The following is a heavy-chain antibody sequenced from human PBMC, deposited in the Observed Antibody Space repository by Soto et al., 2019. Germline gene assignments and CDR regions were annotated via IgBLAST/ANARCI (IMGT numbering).Heavy chain of an antibody. V-gene: IGHV4-4*02. D-gene: IGHD5-18*01. Sequence: NPSETLSLTCAVSGGSISSSNWWSWVRQPPGKGLEWIGEIYHSGSTNYNPSLKSRVTISVDKSKNQFSLKLSSVTAADTAVYYCARDLRGSYGFYYYGMDVWGQGTTVTVSS. CDR3: ARDLRGSYGFYYYGMDV. CDR2: IYHSGST. CDR1: GGSISSSNW. J-gene: IGHJ6*02.